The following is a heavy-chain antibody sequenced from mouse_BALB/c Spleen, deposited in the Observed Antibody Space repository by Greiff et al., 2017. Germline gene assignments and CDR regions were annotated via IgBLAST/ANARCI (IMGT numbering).Heavy chain of an antibody. V-gene: IGHV5-15*02. CDR3: ARDYYGSSYWYFDV. D-gene: IGHD1-1*01. CDR2: ISNLAYSI. Sequence: EVKLVQSGGGLVQPGGSRKLSCEASGFTFSDYGMAWVRQDPGKGPEWVAFISNLAYSIYYADTVTGRFTISRENAKNTLYLEMSSLGSEDTAMYYCARDYYGSSYWYFDVWGAGTTVTVSS. CDR1: GFTFSDYG. J-gene: IGHJ1*01.